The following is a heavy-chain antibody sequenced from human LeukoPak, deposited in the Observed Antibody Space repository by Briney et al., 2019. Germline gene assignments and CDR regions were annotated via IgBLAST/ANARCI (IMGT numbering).Heavy chain of an antibody. V-gene: IGHV4-34*01. CDR2: INHSGST. CDR3: AREWSGGYDY. Sequence: PSETLSLTCAVYGGSFSGYYWSWIRQPPGKGLEWIGEINHSGSTNYNPSLKSRVTISVDTSKNQFSLKLSSVTAADTAVYYCAREWSGGYDYWGQGTLVTVSS. J-gene: IGHJ4*02. D-gene: IGHD5-12*01. CDR1: GGSFSGYY.